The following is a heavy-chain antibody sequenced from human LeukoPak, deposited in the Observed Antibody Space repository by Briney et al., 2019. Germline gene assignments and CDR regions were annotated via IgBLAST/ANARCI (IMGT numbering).Heavy chain of an antibody. CDR1: GFTFSSYE. CDR3: ASESGSAGDFDY. Sequence: GGSLRLSCAASGFTFSSYEMNWVRRAPGKGLEWVSYISSSGSTIYYADSVKGRFTISRDNAKNSLYLQMNSLRAEDTAVYYCASESGSAGDFDYWGQGPLVTVSS. CDR2: ISSSGSTI. J-gene: IGHJ4*02. V-gene: IGHV3-48*03. D-gene: IGHD1-26*01.